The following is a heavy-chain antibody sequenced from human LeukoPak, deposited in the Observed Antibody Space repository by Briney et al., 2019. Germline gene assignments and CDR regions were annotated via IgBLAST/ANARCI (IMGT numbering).Heavy chain of an antibody. CDR2: IRSKAYGGTT. CDR1: GFTFGDYA. J-gene: IGHJ4*02. CDR3: SSNYSSGWYYFDY. V-gene: IGHV3-49*04. Sequence: GGSLRLSCTGSGFTFGDYAMNWVRQAPGKGLEWVGLIRSKAYGGTTEYAASVKGRFSISRDDSKGIAYLQMNSLKTEDTAVYYCSSNYSSGWYYFDYWGQGTLVTVSS. D-gene: IGHD6-19*01.